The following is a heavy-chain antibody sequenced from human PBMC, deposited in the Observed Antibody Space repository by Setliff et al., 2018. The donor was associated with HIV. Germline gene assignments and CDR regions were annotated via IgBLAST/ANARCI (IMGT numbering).Heavy chain of an antibody. CDR3: AREFIPVMYARQGGRFDP. J-gene: IGHJ5*02. D-gene: IGHD2-8*01. CDR1: GGTFSSYA. Sequence: SVKVSCKASGGTFSSYAISWVRQAPGQGLEWMARIIPIFGTPNYAQKFQGRVTITAHKSTSTAYMELSSLRFEDTAVYYCAREFIPVMYARQGGRFDPWGQGTLVTVSS. V-gene: IGHV1-69*06. CDR2: IIPIFGTP.